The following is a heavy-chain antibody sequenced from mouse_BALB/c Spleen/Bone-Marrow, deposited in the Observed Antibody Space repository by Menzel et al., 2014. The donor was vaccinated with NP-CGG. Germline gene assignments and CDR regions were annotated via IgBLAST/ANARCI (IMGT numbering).Heavy chain of an antibody. D-gene: IGHD4-1*01. J-gene: IGHJ4*01. V-gene: IGHV2-6-2*01. CDR3: ARSGTDYAMDY. CDR2: IWSDGST. CDR1: GFSLTSYG. Sequence: VKLMESGPDLVAPSQSLSLTCTVSGFSLTSYGLHWVRRPPGKGLEWLGVIWSDGSTTYNSALKSRLSISKDNSKRQVLLKMNSLQTDYTAMYYCARSGTDYAMDYWGQGTSVTVSS.